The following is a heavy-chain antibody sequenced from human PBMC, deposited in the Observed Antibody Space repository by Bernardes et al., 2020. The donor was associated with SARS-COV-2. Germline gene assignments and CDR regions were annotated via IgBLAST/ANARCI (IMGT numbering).Heavy chain of an antibody. D-gene: IGHD5-12*01. V-gene: IGHV4-31*03. J-gene: IGHJ4*02. CDR1: GGSISSFGYY. Sequence: SETLSLTCTVSGGSISSFGYYWSWLLQLPGRGLEWIGYIYYSGITYYNPSFRSRVTISVDTSKNQFSLRLNSVTAADTAVYYCARIAGYSGYDLRFDDWGQGTQVTVSS. CDR2: IYYSGIT. CDR3: ARIAGYSGYDLRFDD.